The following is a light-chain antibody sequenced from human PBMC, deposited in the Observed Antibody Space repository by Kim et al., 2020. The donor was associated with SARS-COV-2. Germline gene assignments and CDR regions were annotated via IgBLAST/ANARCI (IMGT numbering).Light chain of an antibody. CDR3: QQYYNTPRT. V-gene: IGKV4-1*01. CDR2: WAS. J-gene: IGKJ1*01. Sequence: DIVMTQSPDSLAVSLGERATINCKSSRSVLYSSNNKNYLAWYQQKPGQPPKLLIYWASTRESGVPDRFSGSGSGTDFTLTISTLQAEDVAIYYCQQYYNTPRTFGQGTKLDIK. CDR1: RSVLYSSNNKNY.